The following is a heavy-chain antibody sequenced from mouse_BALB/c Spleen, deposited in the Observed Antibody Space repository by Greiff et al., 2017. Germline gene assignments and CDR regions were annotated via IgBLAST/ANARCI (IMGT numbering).Heavy chain of an antibody. V-gene: IGHV5-4*02. Sequence: EVHLVESGGGLVKPGGSLKLSCAASGFTFSDYYMYWVRQTPEKRLEWVATISDGGSYTYYPDSVKGRCTISRDNAKNNLYLQMSSLKSEDTAMYYYARAYGNYFDDWGQGTTLTVSS. CDR3: ARAYGNYFDD. D-gene: IGHD2-10*02. CDR1: GFTFSDYY. CDR2: ISDGGSYT. J-gene: IGHJ2*01.